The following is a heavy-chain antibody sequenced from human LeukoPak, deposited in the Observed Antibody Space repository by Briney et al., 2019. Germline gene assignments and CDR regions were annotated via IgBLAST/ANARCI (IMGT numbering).Heavy chain of an antibody. CDR3: ARGYSRAAFDI. CDR1: GFTFRNYL. J-gene: IGHJ3*02. V-gene: IGHV3-48*01. CDR2: ISSTGGTI. Sequence: GGSLRLSCAASGFTFRNYLMNWDRQAPGRGLEWVSFISSTGGTIYYADSVKGRFTVSRDNGKNSLLLQMNSLRAEDTALYYCARGYSRAAFDIWGQGTMVTVSS. D-gene: IGHD2-15*01.